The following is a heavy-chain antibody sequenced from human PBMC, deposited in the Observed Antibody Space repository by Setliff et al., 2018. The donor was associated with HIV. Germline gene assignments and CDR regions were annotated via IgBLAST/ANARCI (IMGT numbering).Heavy chain of an antibody. CDR3: ARGGSYDTFDY. D-gene: IGHD3-22*01. J-gene: IGHJ4*02. CDR1: GGSITSSY. CDR2: IYTSGST. V-gene: IGHV4-4*07. Sequence: PSETLSLTCTVPGGSITSSYWSWIRQPAGKGLEWIGRIYTSGSTNYNPSLKSRVTMSIDTSKKQFSLKLASVTAADTAVYYCARGGSYDTFDYWGQGTLVTVSS.